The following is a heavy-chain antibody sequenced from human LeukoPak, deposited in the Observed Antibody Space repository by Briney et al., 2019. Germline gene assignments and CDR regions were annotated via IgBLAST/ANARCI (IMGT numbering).Heavy chain of an antibody. V-gene: IGHV1-46*01. CDR2: INPSGGST. CDR1: GYTFTSYY. J-gene: IGHJ4*02. CDR3: AREVRTPNYFDY. Sequence: ASVKVSCKASGYTFTSYYMHWVRQAPGQGLEWMGIINPSGGSTSYAQKFQGRVTMTRDISTSTVYMELSSLRSEDTAVYYCAREVRTPNYFDYWGQGTLVTVSS.